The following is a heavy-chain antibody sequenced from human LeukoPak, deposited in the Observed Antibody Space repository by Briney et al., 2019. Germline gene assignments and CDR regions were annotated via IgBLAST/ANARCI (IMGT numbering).Heavy chain of an antibody. D-gene: IGHD2-2*01. V-gene: IGHV1-46*01. CDR2: LNPSGGST. CDR1: GYTFTSYY. Sequence: ASVKVSCKASGYTFTSYYMHWVRQAPGQGREWMGILNPSGGSTNYAQKLQGRVTMTRDTSTSTVYMELSSLRSEDTAVYYCAKDGSPYASRYFDYWGQGTLVTVSS. J-gene: IGHJ4*02. CDR3: AKDGSPYASRYFDY.